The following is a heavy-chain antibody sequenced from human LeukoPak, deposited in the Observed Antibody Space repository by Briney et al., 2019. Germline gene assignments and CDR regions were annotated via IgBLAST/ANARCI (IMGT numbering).Heavy chain of an antibody. CDR2: IYSGGST. D-gene: IGHD1-14*01. V-gene: IGHV3-53*01. J-gene: IGHJ4*02. CDR1: GFTVSSNY. Sequence: GGSLRLSCAASGFTVSSNYMSWVRQAPGKGLEWVSVIYSGGSTYYADSVKGRLTISRDNSKNTLYLQMNSLRAEDTAVYYCAREMWGTTGYWGQGTLVTVSS. CDR3: AREMWGTTGY.